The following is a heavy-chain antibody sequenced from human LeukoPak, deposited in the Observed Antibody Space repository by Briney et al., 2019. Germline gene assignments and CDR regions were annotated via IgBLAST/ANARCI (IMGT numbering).Heavy chain of an antibody. V-gene: IGHV4-34*01. CDR3: ARQDYYDTGTWYFDL. J-gene: IGHJ2*01. CDR2: INHSGST. CDR1: GGSFSGYY. Sequence: SETLSLTCAVYGGSFSGYYWSWIRQPPGKGLEWIGEINHSGSTNNNPSLKSRVTISVDTPKNQFSLKLSSVTAADTAVYYCARQDYYDTGTWYFDLWGRGTLVTVSS. D-gene: IGHD3-22*01.